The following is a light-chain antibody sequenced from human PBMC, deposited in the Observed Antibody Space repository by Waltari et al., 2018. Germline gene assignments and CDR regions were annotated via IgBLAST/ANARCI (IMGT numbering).Light chain of an antibody. CDR2: DVN. Sequence: QSALTQPASVSGSPGQSITISCTGTSRDVGGYNYVSWYQQHPGKAPKLMIYDVNERPSGVSNHFSGSKSGNTASLTISGLQAEDEADYYCSSYTSSNTWVFGGGTKLTVL. V-gene: IGLV2-14*01. CDR1: SRDVGGYNY. CDR3: SSYTSSNTWV. J-gene: IGLJ3*02.